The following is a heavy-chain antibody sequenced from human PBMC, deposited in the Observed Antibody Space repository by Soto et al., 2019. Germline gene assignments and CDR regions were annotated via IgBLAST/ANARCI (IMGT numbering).Heavy chain of an antibody. CDR2: ISWDGGST. CDR3: AKGLDYYDSSGYYYYYGMDV. V-gene: IGHV3-43D*03. Sequence: GGSLRLSCAASGFTFDDYAMHWVRQAPGKGLEWVSLISWDGGSTYYADSVKGRFTISRDNSKNSLYLQMNSLRAEDTALYYCAKGLDYYDSSGYYYYYGMDVWGQGTTVTVSS. D-gene: IGHD3-22*01. CDR1: GFTFDDYA. J-gene: IGHJ6*02.